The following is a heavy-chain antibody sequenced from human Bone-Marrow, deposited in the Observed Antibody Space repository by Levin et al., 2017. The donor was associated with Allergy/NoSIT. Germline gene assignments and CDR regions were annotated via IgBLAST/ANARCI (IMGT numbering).Heavy chain of an antibody. CDR3: AKGTRGGSCYAWFDY. CDR2: ISSSGGGT. Sequence: GGSLRLSCAASGFTFSSYAMSWVRQAPGKGLEWVSGISSSGGGTYYADSVKGRSTISRDNSKNTLYLQMNTLRADDTAVYYCAKGTRGGSCYAWFDYWGQGTLVTVSS. CDR1: GFTFSSYA. V-gene: IGHV3-23*01. D-gene: IGHD2-15*01. J-gene: IGHJ4*02.